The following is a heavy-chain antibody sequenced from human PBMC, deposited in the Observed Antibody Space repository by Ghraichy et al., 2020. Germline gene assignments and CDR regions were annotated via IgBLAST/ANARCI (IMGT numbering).Heavy chain of an antibody. CDR1: EYTFSYYW. Sequence: GESLNISCQGSEYTFSYYWIGWVRQVPGKGLEWMGSIFPVDSEIRYSPSFQGQVTISVDRSISTAYLHWSGLKTSDTAMYYCARLPIAITGYFDLWGLGTLVTVSS. V-gene: IGHV5-51*01. CDR3: ARLPIAITGYFDL. J-gene: IGHJ4*01. D-gene: IGHD1-20*01. CDR2: IFPVDSEI.